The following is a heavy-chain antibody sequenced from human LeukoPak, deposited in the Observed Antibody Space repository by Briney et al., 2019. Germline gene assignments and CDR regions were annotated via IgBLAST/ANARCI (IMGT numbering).Heavy chain of an antibody. CDR1: GFTFSSYG. CDR3: ARDESSSWTKTPFDY. V-gene: IGHV3-33*01. Sequence: PGGSLRLSCAASGFTFSSYGMHWVRQAPGKGLEWVAVIWYDGSNKYYADSVKGRFTISRDNSKNTLYLQMNSLRAEDTAVYYCARDESSSWTKTPFDYWGQGTLVTVSS. D-gene: IGHD6-13*01. CDR2: IWYDGSNK. J-gene: IGHJ4*02.